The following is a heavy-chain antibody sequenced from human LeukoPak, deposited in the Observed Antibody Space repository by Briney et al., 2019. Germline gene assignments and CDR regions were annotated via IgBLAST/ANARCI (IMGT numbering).Heavy chain of an antibody. V-gene: IGHV4-39*07. CDR1: GGSISSYY. J-gene: IGHJ3*02. D-gene: IGHD3-10*01. CDR2: IYSSGST. CDR3: ARAFLDYYGSGSYYRGAFDM. Sequence: KPSETLSLTCTVSGGSISSYYWGWIRQPPGKGLEWIGNIYSSGSTYYNPSLKSRVTISIDTSKNQFSLKLSSVTAADTAVYYCARAFLDYYGSGSYYRGAFDMWGQGTMVTVSS.